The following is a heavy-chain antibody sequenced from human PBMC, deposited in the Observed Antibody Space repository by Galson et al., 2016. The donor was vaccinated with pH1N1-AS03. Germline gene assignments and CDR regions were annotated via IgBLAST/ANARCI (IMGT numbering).Heavy chain of an antibody. J-gene: IGHJ6*02. D-gene: IGHD2-15*01. CDR3: GRHLRSSYSMDV. Sequence: ETLSLTCTVSGGSVNGYYWTWIRQPPGKGLEWIGQIFYIGDTLYTPSLRGRVTTSVDTSKNQLSLRLSSVTAADTAVYYCGRHLRSSYSMDVWGQGTTVTVSS. CDR1: GGSVNGYY. V-gene: IGHV4-59*08. CDR2: IFYIGDT.